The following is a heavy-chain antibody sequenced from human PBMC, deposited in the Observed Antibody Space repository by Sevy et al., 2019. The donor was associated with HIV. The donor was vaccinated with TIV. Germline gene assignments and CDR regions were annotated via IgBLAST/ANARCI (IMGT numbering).Heavy chain of an antibody. CDR2: ISGSGGST. J-gene: IGHJ4*02. CDR1: GFTFSSYA. D-gene: IGHD2-2*01. V-gene: IGHV3-23*01. Sequence: GGSLRLSCAASGFTFSSYAMSWVRQAPGKGLEWVSAISGSGGSTYYADSVKGRFTISRDNSKNMLYLQMNSLRAEDTAVYHCAKAPPSSIVVVSAASFDYWGQGTLVTVSS. CDR3: AKAPPSSIVVVSAASFDY.